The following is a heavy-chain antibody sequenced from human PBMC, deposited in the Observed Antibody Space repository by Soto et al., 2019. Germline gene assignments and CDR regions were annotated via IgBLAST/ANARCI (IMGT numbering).Heavy chain of an antibody. D-gene: IGHD3-10*01. Sequence: SETLSLTCAVSGGAFRGYFWSWIRHSPDKGLEGIGEINDSGSTYYTPSFKSRLPLSVATSERQISLKLTSVTAAGPAVYYCRGGDFWGQETRVTVPS. V-gene: IGHV4-34*01. CDR2: INDSGST. CDR3: RGGDF. J-gene: IGHJ4*02. CDR1: GGAFRGYF.